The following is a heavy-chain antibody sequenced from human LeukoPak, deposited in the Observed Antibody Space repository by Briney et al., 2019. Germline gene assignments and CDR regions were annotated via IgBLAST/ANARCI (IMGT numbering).Heavy chain of an antibody. Sequence: VASVKVSCKASGYTFTSYDINWVRQATGQGLEWMGWMNPNSGNTGYAQKFQGRVTMTRDTSISTAYMELSSLRSEDTAVYFCARDYSSGWYGHQDYFDYWGQGTLVTVSS. D-gene: IGHD6-19*01. J-gene: IGHJ4*02. CDR2: MNPNSGNT. V-gene: IGHV1-8*01. CDR3: ARDYSSGWYGHQDYFDY. CDR1: GYTFTSYD.